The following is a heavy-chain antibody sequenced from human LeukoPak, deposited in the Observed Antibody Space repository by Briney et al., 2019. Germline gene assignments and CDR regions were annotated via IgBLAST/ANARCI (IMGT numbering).Heavy chain of an antibody. CDR1: GFTFSSYG. D-gene: IGHD2-21*02. J-gene: IGHJ3*02. CDR3: AGLVVVTGDGAFDI. Sequence: GRSLRLSCAASGFTFSSYGMHWVRQAPSKGLEWVAVIWYDGSNKYYADSVKGRFTISRDNSKNTLYLQMNSLRAEDTAVYYCAGLVVVTGDGAFDIWGQGTMVTVSS. V-gene: IGHV3-33*01. CDR2: IWYDGSNK.